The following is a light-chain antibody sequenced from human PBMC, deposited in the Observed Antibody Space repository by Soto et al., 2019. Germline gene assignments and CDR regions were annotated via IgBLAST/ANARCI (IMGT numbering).Light chain of an antibody. CDR1: QSISRW. J-gene: IGKJ1*01. CDR2: DAS. V-gene: IGKV1-5*01. Sequence: DIQMTQSPSTLSASVGDRVTITCRASQSISRWLAWYQQKPGQAPRLVIFDASNRASGMPERFSGSGSGIDFTLTIARLEPEDFAVYYCQEYDGAPITFGLGTKVDIK. CDR3: QEYDGAPIT.